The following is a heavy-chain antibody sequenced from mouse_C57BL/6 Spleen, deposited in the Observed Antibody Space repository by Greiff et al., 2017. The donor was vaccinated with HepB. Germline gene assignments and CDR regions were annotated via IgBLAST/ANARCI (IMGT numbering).Heavy chain of an antibody. CDR3: ARGGTYYSSNYGAMDY. CDR2: INPNYGTT. Sequence: EVKLQESGPELVKPGASVKISCKASGYSFTDYNMNWVKQSNGKSLEWIGVINPNYGTTSYNQKFKGKATLTVDQSSSTAYMQLNSLTSEDSAVYYCARGGTYYSSNYGAMDYWGQGTSVTVSS. V-gene: IGHV1-39*01. CDR1: GYSFTDYN. J-gene: IGHJ4*01. D-gene: IGHD2-5*01.